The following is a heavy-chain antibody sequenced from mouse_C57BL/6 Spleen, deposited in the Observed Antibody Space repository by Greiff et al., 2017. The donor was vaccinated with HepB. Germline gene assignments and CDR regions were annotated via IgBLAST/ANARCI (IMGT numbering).Heavy chain of an antibody. J-gene: IGHJ3*01. CDR3: ARYYGSPWFAY. D-gene: IGHD1-1*01. V-gene: IGHV1-50*01. CDR1: GYTFTSYW. CDR2: IDPSDSYT. Sequence: QSCKASGYTFTSYWMQWVKQRPGQGLEWIGEIDPSDSYTNYNQKFKGKATLTVDTSSSTAYMQLSSLTSEDSAVYYCARYYGSPWFAYWGQGTLVTVSA.